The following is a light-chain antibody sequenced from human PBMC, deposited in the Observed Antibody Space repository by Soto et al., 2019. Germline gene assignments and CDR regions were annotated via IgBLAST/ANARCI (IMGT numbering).Light chain of an antibody. CDR2: GDR. V-gene: IGLV3-21*02. Sequence: SYELTQPPSVSVAPGQTARISCGGDNIGSKVVHWFQQKPGQAPLLVVYGDRARPAGIPERFSGSNSGNTATLTISGAEAGDEADYYCQVWDSSRNRVFGGGTKLTVL. J-gene: IGLJ2*01. CDR1: NIGSKV. CDR3: QVWDSSRNRV.